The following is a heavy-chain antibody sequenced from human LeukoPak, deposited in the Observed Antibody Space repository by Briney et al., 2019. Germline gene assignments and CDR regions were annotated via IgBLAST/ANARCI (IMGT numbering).Heavy chain of an antibody. CDR3: ARDHCSPGTCLGGH. D-gene: IGHD2-15*01. V-gene: IGHV1-69*04. Sequence: GASVKVSCKASGDTFIPYTFSWVRQAPGQGLEWIGRIIPSLDVANYAQKFQGRVTLSVDRDTATTCMEVTSLRSEDTAIYYCARDHCSPGTCLGGHWGQGTLVTVSS. CDR1: GDTFIPYT. CDR2: IIPSLDVA. J-gene: IGHJ4*02.